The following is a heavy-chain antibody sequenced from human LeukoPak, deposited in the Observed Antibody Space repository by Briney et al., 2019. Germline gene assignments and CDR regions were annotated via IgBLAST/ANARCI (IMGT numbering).Heavy chain of an antibody. J-gene: IGHJ6*03. D-gene: IGHD4-11*01. CDR1: GGSISSYY. CDR3: ARGTDYNVLYYYYMDV. V-gene: IGHV4-59*01. Sequence: SETLSLTCTVSGGSISSYYWSWIRQPPGKGLEWIGYIYYSGGTNYNPFLKSRVTISVDTSKNQFSLKLSSVTAADTAVYYCARGTDYNVLYYYYMDVWGKGTTVTVSS. CDR2: IYYSGGT.